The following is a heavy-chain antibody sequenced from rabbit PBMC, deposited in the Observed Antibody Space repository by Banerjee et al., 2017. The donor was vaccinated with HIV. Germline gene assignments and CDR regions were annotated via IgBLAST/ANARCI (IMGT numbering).Heavy chain of an antibody. D-gene: IGHD4-1*01. V-gene: IGHV1S47*01. Sequence: QEQLVESGGGLVQPGGSLKLSCKASGFDFRSYGVSWVRQAPGKGLEWIGYIDPIFGNTYYASWVNGRFTISSHNAQNTLYLQLNSLTAADTATYFCVRDPRHYVSGWGNRLDLWGPGTLVTVS. J-gene: IGHJ3*01. CDR3: VRDPRHYVSGWGNRLDL. CDR1: GFDFRSYG. CDR2: IDPIFGNT.